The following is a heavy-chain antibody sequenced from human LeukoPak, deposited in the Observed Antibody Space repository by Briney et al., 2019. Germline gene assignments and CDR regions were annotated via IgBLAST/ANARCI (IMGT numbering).Heavy chain of an antibody. V-gene: IGHV4-34*01. CDR3: ARGQRDNSNWRLYDY. D-gene: IGHD6-13*01. CDR1: GESFSGYF. Sequence: KASETLSLTCAIYGESFSGYFWTWIRQPPGKGLEGIGEINHSGTTNYNPSLKSRVTISADASRNQFSLRLNSLTAADTALYYCARGQRDNSNWRLYDYWGQGTLVTVSS. CDR2: INHSGTT. J-gene: IGHJ4*02.